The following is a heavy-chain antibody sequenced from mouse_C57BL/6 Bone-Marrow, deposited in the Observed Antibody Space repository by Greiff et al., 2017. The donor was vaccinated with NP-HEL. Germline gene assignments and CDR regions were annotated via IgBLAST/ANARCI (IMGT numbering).Heavy chain of an antibody. CDR2: ISSGGDYI. CDR3: TREGLYYDCDAHYAMDY. CDR1: GFTFSSYA. D-gene: IGHD2-4*01. J-gene: IGHJ4*01. Sequence: EVKLMESGEGLVKPGGSLKLSCAASGFTFSSYAMSWVRQTPEKRLEWVAYISSGGDYIYYADTVKGRFTISRDNARNTLYLQMSSLKSEDTAMYYCTREGLYYDCDAHYAMDYWGQGTSVTVSS. V-gene: IGHV5-9-1*02.